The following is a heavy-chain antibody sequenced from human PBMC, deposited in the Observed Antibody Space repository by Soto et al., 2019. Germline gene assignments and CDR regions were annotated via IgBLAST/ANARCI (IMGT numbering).Heavy chain of an antibody. CDR3: ARVGGIAAADY. D-gene: IGHD6-13*01. J-gene: IGHJ4*02. CDR2: INHSGST. Sequence: SETVSLNCADYGGSFIGYYWSLNRKPPGKGLEWIGEINHSGSTNYNPSLKSRVTISVDTSKNQFSLKLSSVTAADTAVYYGARVGGIAAADYWVQGTLVTVSS. CDR1: GGSFIGYY. V-gene: IGHV4-34*01.